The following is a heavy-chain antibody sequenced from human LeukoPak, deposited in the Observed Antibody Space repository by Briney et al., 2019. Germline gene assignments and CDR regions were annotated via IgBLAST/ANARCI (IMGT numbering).Heavy chain of an antibody. J-gene: IGHJ3*02. D-gene: IGHD3-22*01. V-gene: IGHV3-66*02. CDR1: GFTVSSNY. CDR2: IYSGGST. Sequence: GGSLRLSCAASGFTVSSNYMSWVRQAPGKGLEWGSVIYSGGSTYYADSVKGRFTISRDNSKNTLYLQINSLRAEDTAVYYCARDFGRTYYYDSSGAFDIWGQGTMVTVSS. CDR3: ARDFGRTYYYDSSGAFDI.